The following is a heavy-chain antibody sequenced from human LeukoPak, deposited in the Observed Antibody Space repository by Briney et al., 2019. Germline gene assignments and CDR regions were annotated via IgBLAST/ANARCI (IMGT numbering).Heavy chain of an antibody. CDR3: ARQQWPGFDWFDP. J-gene: IGHJ5*02. V-gene: IGHV1-46*01. CDR1: GYTFTSYY. Sequence: ASVKVSCKASGYTFTSYYMHWVRQAPGQGLEWMGITNPSGGSTSYAQKFQGRVTMTRDTSTSTVYMELSSLRSEDTAVYYCARQQWPGFDWFDPWGQGTLVTVSS. CDR2: TNPSGGST. D-gene: IGHD6-19*01.